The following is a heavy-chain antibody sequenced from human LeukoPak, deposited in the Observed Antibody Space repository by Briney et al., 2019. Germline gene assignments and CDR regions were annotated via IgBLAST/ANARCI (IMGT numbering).Heavy chain of an antibody. D-gene: IGHD1-26*01. CDR3: AKEVVGASLYYFDY. CDR1: GFTFSSYA. V-gene: IGHV3-23*01. Sequence: GGSLRLSCAAAGFTFSSYAMSWVRQAPGKGLEWVSVISGSGGITYYADSVKGRFTISRDNSKNTLFVQMNSLGAEDTAVYYCAKEVVGASLYYFDYWGQGTLVTVSS. J-gene: IGHJ4*02. CDR2: ISGSGGIT.